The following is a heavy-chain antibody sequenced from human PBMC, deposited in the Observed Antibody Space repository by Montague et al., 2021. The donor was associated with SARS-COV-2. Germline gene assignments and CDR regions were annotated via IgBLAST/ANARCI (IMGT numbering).Heavy chain of an antibody. CDR3: ARDVVAAPGTFDY. Sequence: SETLSLTCTVSGDSISYFYWSWIRQPAGKGLEWIGRVSASGSTXXXPSXSGRVTMSVDTSKKQFSLTLSPVTAADTAVYYCARDVVAAPGTFDYWGQGTLVTVSS. CDR1: GDSISYFY. V-gene: IGHV4-4*07. CDR2: VSASGST. J-gene: IGHJ4*02. D-gene: IGHD6-13*01.